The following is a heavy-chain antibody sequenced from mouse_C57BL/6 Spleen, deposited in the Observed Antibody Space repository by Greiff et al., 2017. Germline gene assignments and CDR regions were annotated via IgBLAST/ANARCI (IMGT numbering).Heavy chain of an antibody. CDR2: IHPNSGST. D-gene: IGHD4-1*01. J-gene: IGHJ2*01. CDR3: ARGKANWAYFDY. Sequence: VQLQQPGAELVKPGASVKLSCKASGYTFTSYWMHWVKQRPGQGLEWIGMIHPNSGSTNYNEKFKSKATLTVDKSSSTAYMQLSSLTSEDSAVYYCARGKANWAYFDYWGTGTTLTVSS. V-gene: IGHV1-64*01. CDR1: GYTFTSYW.